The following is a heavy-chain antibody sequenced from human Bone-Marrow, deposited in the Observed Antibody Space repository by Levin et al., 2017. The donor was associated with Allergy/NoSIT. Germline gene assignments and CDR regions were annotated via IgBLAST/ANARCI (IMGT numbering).Heavy chain of an antibody. J-gene: IGHJ6*02. D-gene: IGHD6-6*01. CDR1: GYTFTGTGYY. CDR2: INPKSGDT. Sequence: GASVKVSCKASGYTFTGTGYYMHWVRQAPGQGLEWMGWINPKSGDTDYAQKFQGRVTMTRDTSISTAYMEMTSLRSDDTAVYYCARQCPTSTSVKYALDVWGQGTTVTVSS. CDR3: ARQCPTSTSVKYALDV. V-gene: IGHV1-2*02.